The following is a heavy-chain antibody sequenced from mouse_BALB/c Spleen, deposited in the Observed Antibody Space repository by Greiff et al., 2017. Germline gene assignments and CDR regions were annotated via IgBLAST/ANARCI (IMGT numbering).Heavy chain of an antibody. CDR3: ARISSGYDAMDY. D-gene: IGHD3-1*01. J-gene: IGHJ4*01. Sequence: DVKLVESGPGLVKPSQSLSLTCTVTGYSITSDYAWNWIRQFPGNKLEWMGYISYSGSTSYNPSLKSRISITRDTSKNQFFLQLNSVTTEDTATYYCARISSGYDAMDYWGQGTSVTVSS. CDR1: GYSITSDYA. CDR2: ISYSGST. V-gene: IGHV3-2*02.